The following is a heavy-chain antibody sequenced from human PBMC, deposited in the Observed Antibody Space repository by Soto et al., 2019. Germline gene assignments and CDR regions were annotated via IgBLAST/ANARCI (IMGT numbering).Heavy chain of an antibody. D-gene: IGHD1-1*01. J-gene: IGHJ4*02. V-gene: IGHV3-15*07. CDR2: IKSVSNGATA. CDR1: GFTFINAW. CDR3: TAGTGRSDNDS. Sequence: PGGSLRLSCAASGFTFINAWMNWVRQTPGKGLEWVGRIKSVSNGATADYAAPVKGRFTISRDDSANTLYLQMNSLKTEDTGVYYCTAGTGRSDNDSWGQGTMVTVSS.